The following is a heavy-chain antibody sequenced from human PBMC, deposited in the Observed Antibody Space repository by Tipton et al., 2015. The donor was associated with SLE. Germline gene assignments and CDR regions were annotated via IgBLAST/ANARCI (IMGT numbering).Heavy chain of an antibody. CDR3: ASSCGGDCYFDFDY. CDR1: GGSISSGGHY. V-gene: IGHV4-61*08. CDR2: IYYSGST. Sequence: TLSLTCTVSGGSISSGGHYWSWIRQPPGQGLEWIGYIYYSGSTYYNPSLKSRVTISVDTSKNQFSLKLSSVTAADTAVYYCASSCGGDCYFDFDYWGQGTLVTVSS. J-gene: IGHJ4*02. D-gene: IGHD2-21*01.